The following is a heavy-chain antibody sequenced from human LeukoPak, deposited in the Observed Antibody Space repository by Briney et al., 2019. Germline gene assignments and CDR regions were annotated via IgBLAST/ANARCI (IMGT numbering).Heavy chain of an antibody. V-gene: IGHV4-59*01. Sequence: SQTLSLTCTVSGGSISSYFWSWIRRPPGKGVEWIGYIYYSGSTNYNPPLKSRVTISVDTSKNQFSLRLSSVTAADTAVYYCARDLHDAFDIWGQGTVVTVSS. CDR2: IYYSGST. CDR1: GGSISSYF. J-gene: IGHJ3*02. CDR3: ARDLHDAFDI.